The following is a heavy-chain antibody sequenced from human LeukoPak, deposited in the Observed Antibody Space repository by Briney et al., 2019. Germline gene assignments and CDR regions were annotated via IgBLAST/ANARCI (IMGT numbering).Heavy chain of an antibody. CDR3: AKGSLGSWYFFDY. CDR2: ISSSGGDT. V-gene: IGHV3-23*01. D-gene: IGHD6-13*01. J-gene: IGHJ4*02. Sequence: GGSLRLSCAASGFTFSNAWMSWVRQAPGKGPEWVSTISSSGGDTYYADSVKGRFTVSRDNSKNTLFLQMNSLRAEDTALYYCAKGSLGSWYFFDYWGQGTLVTVSS. CDR1: GFTFSNAW.